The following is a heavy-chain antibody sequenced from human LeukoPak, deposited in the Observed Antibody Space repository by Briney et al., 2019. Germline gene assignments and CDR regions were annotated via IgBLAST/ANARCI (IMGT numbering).Heavy chain of an antibody. CDR2: IIPIFGTA. CDR3: ARFGALFGSSSKYYYMDV. CDR1: GGTFSSYA. Sequence: SVKVSCKASGGTFSSYAISWVRQAPGRGLEWMGRIIPIFGTANYAQKFQGRVTITTDESTSTAYMELSSLRSEDTAVYYCARFGALFGSSSKYYYMDVWGKGTTVTVSS. J-gene: IGHJ6*03. D-gene: IGHD6-6*01. V-gene: IGHV1-69*05.